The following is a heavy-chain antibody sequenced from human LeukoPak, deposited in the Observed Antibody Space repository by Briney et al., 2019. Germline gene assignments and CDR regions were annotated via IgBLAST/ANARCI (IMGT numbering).Heavy chain of an antibody. D-gene: IGHD3-10*01. J-gene: IGHJ4*02. CDR1: GFTFSSYS. V-gene: IGHV3-21*01. Sequence: PGGSLRLSCAASGFTFSSYSMSWVRQAPGKGLEWVSSISSSSSYIYYADSVKGRFTISRDNAKNSLYLQMNSLRAEDTAVYYCASLLWFGEYPGDYWGQGTLVTVSS. CDR2: ISSSSSYI. CDR3: ASLLWFGEYPGDY.